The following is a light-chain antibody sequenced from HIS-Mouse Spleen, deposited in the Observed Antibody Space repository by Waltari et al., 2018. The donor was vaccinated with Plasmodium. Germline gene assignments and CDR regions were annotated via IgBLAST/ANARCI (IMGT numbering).Light chain of an antibody. Sequence: DIQMTQSPSSLSASVGDRVTINCRAGQCISNYLAWYHQKPGKVPKLLIYAASTLQSGVPSRFSGSGSGTDFTLTISSLQPEDVATYYCQKYNSAPPLTFGGGTKVEIK. CDR2: AAS. J-gene: IGKJ4*01. V-gene: IGKV1-27*01. CDR1: QCISNY. CDR3: QKYNSAPPLT.